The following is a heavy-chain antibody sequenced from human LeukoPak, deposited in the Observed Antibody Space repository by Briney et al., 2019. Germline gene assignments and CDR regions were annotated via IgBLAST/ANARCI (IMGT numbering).Heavy chain of an antibody. V-gene: IGHV4-34*01. CDR1: GGSFSCYY. J-gene: IGHJ6*02. CDR3: ARDRRLTAMVISSIRGMDV. Sequence: SETLSLTCAVYGGSFSCYYWSWIRQPPGKGLEWIGEINHSGSTNYNPSLKSRVTISVDTSKNQFSLKLSSVTAADTAVYYCARDRRLTAMVISSIRGMDVWGQGTTVTVSS. D-gene: IGHD5-18*01. CDR2: INHSGST.